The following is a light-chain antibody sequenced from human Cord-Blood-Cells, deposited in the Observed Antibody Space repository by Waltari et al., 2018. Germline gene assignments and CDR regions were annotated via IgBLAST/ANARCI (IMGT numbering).Light chain of an antibody. V-gene: IGLV2-14*01. CDR1: SSDVGGYNY. CDR2: DVI. Sequence: QSALTQPASVSGSPGQSITISCTGTSSDVGGYNYVSWYQQHPGKAPKLMSYDVINRPSGVSNRFSGSKSGNTASLTISGLQAEYEADYYCSSYTSSSTVVFGGGTKLTVL. J-gene: IGLJ2*01. CDR3: SSYTSSSTVV.